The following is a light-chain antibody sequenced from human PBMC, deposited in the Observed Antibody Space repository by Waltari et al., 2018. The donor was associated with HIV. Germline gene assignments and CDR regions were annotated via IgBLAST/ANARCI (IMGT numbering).Light chain of an antibody. CDR1: SSHIGADYD. V-gene: IGLV1-40*01. J-gene: IGLJ2*01. Sequence: QSVLTQPPSVSGAPGQRVTIPCTGSSSHIGADYDVHWYQHLPGTAPKLLIYANTHRPSGVPDRFSGSKSGTSASLAITGLQAEDEAEYYCQSYDSSLSGYVVFGGGTKLTVL. CDR3: QSYDSSLSGYVV. CDR2: ANT.